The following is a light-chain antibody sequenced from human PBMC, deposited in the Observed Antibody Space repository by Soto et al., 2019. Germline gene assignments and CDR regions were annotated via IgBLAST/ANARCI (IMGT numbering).Light chain of an antibody. V-gene: IGKV3-20*01. CDR1: PSVSSRS. J-gene: IGKJ4*01. CDR3: QHYDTSSLT. CDR2: GAS. Sequence: EDVLTQSPGTLSLSPGEGATLSCRASPSVSSRSLAWYQQRPGQAPRLLIWGASNRATGIPDRFGGSVSGTEFTLTITRLEPEDFAVYYCQHYDTSSLTFGGGTKVEIK.